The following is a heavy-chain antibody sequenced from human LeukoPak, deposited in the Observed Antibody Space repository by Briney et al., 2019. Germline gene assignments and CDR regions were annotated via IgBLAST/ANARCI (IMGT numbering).Heavy chain of an antibody. CDR2: INHSGST. CDR3: ARESKRGYSYGYGRYYFDY. J-gene: IGHJ4*02. CDR1: GGSFSDYY. Sequence: PSETLSLTCAVYGGSFSDYYWSWIRQPPGKGLEWIGEINHSGSTNYNPSLKSRVTISVDTSKNQFSLKLSSVTAADTAVYYCARESKRGYSYGYGRYYFDYWGQGTLVTVSS. V-gene: IGHV4-34*01. D-gene: IGHD5-18*01.